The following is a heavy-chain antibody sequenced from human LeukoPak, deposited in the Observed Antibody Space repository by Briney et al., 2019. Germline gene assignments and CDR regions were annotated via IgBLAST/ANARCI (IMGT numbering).Heavy chain of an antibody. CDR3: ASDPGYSSGWSEFDY. Sequence: TGGSLRLSCAASGFTFSSYAMHWVRQAPGKGLEWVADISYDGSNKYYADSVKGRFTISRDNSKNTLYLQMNSLRAEDTAVYYCASDPGYSSGWSEFDYWGQGTLVTVSS. D-gene: IGHD6-19*01. V-gene: IGHV3-30*04. J-gene: IGHJ4*02. CDR1: GFTFSSYA. CDR2: ISYDGSNK.